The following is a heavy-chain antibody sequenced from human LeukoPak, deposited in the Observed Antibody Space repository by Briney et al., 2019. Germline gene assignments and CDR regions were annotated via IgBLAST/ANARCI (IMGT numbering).Heavy chain of an antibody. V-gene: IGHV3-74*01. D-gene: IGHD3-10*01. J-gene: IGHJ4*02. CDR3: ARGIYGIFDY. CDR1: GFTFSKYW. CDR2: INNEGNGT. Sequence: PTAGSLRLSCAASGFTFSKYWMHWVRQVPRKGLIWVSRINNEGNGTNYADSVKGRFTISRDNAKNTLYLQMTTLRAEETAVYFCARGIYGIFDYWGQGSLVTVSS.